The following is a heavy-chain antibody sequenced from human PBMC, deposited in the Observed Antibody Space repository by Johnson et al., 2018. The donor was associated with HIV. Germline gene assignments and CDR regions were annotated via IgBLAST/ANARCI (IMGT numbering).Heavy chain of an antibody. D-gene: IGHD3-22*01. CDR2: IYSGGST. CDR3: ARLPEYYDSSGYGADAFDI. CDR1: GFTVSSNY. Sequence: VQLVESGGGLVQPGGSLRLSCAASGFTVSSNYMSWVRQAPGKGLEWVSVIYSGGSTYYADSVQDRFTISRDNSKNTLYLQMNSLRAEDTAVYYCARLPEYYDSSGYGADAFDIWGQGTMVTVSS. V-gene: IGHV3-66*04. J-gene: IGHJ3*02.